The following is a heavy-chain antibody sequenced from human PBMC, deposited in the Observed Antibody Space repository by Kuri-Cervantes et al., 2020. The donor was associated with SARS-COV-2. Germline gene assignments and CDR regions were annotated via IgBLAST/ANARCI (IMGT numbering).Heavy chain of an antibody. J-gene: IGHJ4*02. D-gene: IGHD2-8*01. CDR1: GFTFSSYW. V-gene: IGHV3-74*01. Sequence: GESLKISCAASGFTFSSYWMHWVRQAPGKGLVWVSRINSDGSSTSYADSVKGRFTISRDNAKNTLYLQMNSLRAEDTAVYYCASQGHILLQWSYFDYWGQGTLVTVSS. CDR3: ASQGHILLQWSYFDY. CDR2: INSDGSST.